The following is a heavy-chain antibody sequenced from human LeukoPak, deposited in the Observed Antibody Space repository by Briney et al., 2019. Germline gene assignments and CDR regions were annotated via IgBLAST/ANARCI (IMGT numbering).Heavy chain of an antibody. J-gene: IGHJ3*02. CDR2: INPHSGGT. D-gene: IGHD2-21*02. V-gene: IGHV1-2*02. Sequence: ASVKVSCKSSGYTFSDNYIHWVRQAPGQGLDWMGWINPHSGGTNYGENFQGRVTLTRDTSISTAYMDLSSLISDDTAVYYCAREFMRVTAFDIWGQGTMLTVSS. CDR3: AREFMRVTAFDI. CDR1: GYTFSDNY.